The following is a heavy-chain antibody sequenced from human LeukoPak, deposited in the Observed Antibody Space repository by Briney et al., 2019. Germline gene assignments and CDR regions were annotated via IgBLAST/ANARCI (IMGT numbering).Heavy chain of an antibody. CDR3: ARESGD. J-gene: IGHJ4*02. CDR2: ISYDGSNK. D-gene: IGHD5-12*01. Sequence: GGSLRLSCAASGSTFSSYWMHWVRQAPGKGLVWVAVISYDGSNKYYADSVKGRFTISRDNSKNTLYLQMNSLRAEDTAVYYCARESGDWGQGTLVTVSS. CDR1: GSTFSSYW. V-gene: IGHV3-30-3*01.